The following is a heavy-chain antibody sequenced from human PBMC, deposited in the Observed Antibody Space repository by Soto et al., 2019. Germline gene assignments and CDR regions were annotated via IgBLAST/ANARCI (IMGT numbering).Heavy chain of an antibody. Sequence: SETLSLTCTVSGGSISGFYWSWIRQPPGKGLEWIGYIYYSGSTNFNPSLKSRVTMPVDTSKNQFSLRLCSVTAADTAVYYCARLVYYDILTGLSRGFDPWGQGTLVTVSS. J-gene: IGHJ5*02. CDR2: IYYSGST. D-gene: IGHD3-9*01. CDR1: GGSISGFY. V-gene: IGHV4-59*01. CDR3: ARLVYYDILTGLSRGFDP.